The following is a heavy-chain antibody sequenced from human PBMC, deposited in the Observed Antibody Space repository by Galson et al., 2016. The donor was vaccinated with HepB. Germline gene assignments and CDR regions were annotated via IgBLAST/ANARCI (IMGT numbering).Heavy chain of an antibody. CDR1: GLSLSDYW. CDR2: INQDGSQT. J-gene: IGHJ5*01. Sequence: SLRLSCAASGLSLSDYWMIWVRQAPGKGLEWXANINQDGSQTKYGDSVKGRFTISRDTAKNQPYLQMNSLRAEDTGVYSCGRGHFDSWGQGTLVTVSS. CDR3: GRGHFDS. V-gene: IGHV3-7*01.